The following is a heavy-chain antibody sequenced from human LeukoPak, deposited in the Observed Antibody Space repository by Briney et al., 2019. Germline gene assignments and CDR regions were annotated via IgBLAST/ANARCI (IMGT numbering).Heavy chain of an antibody. V-gene: IGHV3-21*01. CDR3: ARGRRRSITIFGVVIAHFDY. D-gene: IGHD3-3*01. CDR2: ISSSSSYI. CDR1: GFTFSSYS. J-gene: IGHJ4*02. Sequence: GGSLRLSCAASGFTFSSYSMNWVRQAPGKGLAWVSSISSSSSYIYYADSVKGRFTISRDNAKNSLYLQMNSLRAEDTAVYYCARGRRRSITIFGVVIAHFDYWGQGTLVTVSS.